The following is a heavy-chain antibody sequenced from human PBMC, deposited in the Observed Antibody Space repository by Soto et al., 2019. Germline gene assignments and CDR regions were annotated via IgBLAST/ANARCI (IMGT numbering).Heavy chain of an antibody. D-gene: IGHD3-10*01. CDR1: GGSISSGDYY. Sequence: QVQLQESGPGLVKPSQTLSLTCTVSGGSISSGDYYWSWIRQPPGKVLEWIGYIYYSGSTYYNPSLKSRVTISVDTSKNQFSLKLSSVTAADTAVYYCARVGGFGATTIDYWGQGTLGTVSS. J-gene: IGHJ4*02. CDR2: IYYSGST. CDR3: ARVGGFGATTIDY. V-gene: IGHV4-30-4*01.